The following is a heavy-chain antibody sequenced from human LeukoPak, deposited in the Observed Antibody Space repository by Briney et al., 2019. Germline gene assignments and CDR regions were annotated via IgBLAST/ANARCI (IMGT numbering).Heavy chain of an antibody. V-gene: IGHV1-8*03. Sequence: ASVKVSCNSSGYTFTGYYMHWVRQAPGQGLEWMGWINPNSGDTGYAQEFQGGVTITRDTSISTAYMELSSLSSEDAAVYYCAREPGSYSFYMDVWGKGTTVTVSS. CDR2: INPNSGDT. CDR3: AREPGSYSFYMDV. CDR1: GYTFTGYY. J-gene: IGHJ6*03. D-gene: IGHD5-18*01.